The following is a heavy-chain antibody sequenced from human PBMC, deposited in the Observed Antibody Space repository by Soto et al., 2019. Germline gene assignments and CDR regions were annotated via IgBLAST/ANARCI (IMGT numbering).Heavy chain of an antibody. CDR3: AREGFYSRSSEYSGYNYYGMDV. Sequence: QEQLVESGGGVVQPGRSLRLSCAASGFSFRRYGMHWVRQTPGKGLEWVAVIWYDGSNKYYGDFLKGRFTISRDNSKNTPYLQMNSPRADDSGVYYCAREGFYSRSSEYSGYNYYGMDVCGQGTTVIVTS. J-gene: IGHJ6*02. CDR1: GFSFRRYG. CDR2: IWYDGSNK. D-gene: IGHD6-6*01. V-gene: IGHV3-33*01.